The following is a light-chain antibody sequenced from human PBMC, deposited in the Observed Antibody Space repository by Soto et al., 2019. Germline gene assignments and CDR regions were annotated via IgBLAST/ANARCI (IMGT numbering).Light chain of an antibody. Sequence: EVVMTQSPATLSVSPGERATLSCRASQSVSSYLAWYQQKPGQGPSLLIYDASTRATGIPARFSGSGSGTEFTLTISTLHSEDFAFYYCQQYNNYPLTFGGGTKGEI. CDR2: DAS. V-gene: IGKV3-15*01. CDR1: QSVSSY. J-gene: IGKJ4*01. CDR3: QQYNNYPLT.